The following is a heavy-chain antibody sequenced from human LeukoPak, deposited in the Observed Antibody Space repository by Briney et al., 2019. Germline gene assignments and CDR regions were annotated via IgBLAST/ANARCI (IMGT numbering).Heavy chain of an antibody. V-gene: IGHV1-2*02. CDR3: ARDRGIRDVVVVAATLTN. Sequence: GASVKVSCKASGYTFTGYYMHWVRQAPGQGLEWRGGINPNSGGTNYAQKFQGRVTMTRDTSISTAYMELSRLRSDDTAVYYCARDRGIRDVVVVAATLTNWGQGTLVTVSS. J-gene: IGHJ4*02. CDR2: INPNSGGT. D-gene: IGHD2-15*01. CDR1: GYTFTGYY.